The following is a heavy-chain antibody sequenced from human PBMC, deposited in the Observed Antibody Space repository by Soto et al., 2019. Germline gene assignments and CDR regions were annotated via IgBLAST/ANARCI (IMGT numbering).Heavy chain of an antibody. CDR3: AREPNESFYFDY. Sequence: GASVKVSCKASGYTFTNYYIHWLRQAPGQGLEWLGILRPRTGNTGYAQRFQGRVTMTRETSTGTVYMELTSLKSDDTAVYYCAREPNESFYFDYWGQGTKVTVSS. V-gene: IGHV1-46*01. J-gene: IGHJ4*02. CDR2: LRPRTGNT. CDR1: GYTFTNYY.